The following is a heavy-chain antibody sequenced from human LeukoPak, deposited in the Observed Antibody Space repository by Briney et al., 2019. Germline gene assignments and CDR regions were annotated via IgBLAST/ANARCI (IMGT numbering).Heavy chain of an antibody. CDR2: MNPNSGNT. CDR3: ARANKYSYGTLFSHASFDY. Sequence: ASVKVSCKASGYTFTGYYMQWVRQAPGQGLEWMGWMNPNSGNTGYAQKFQGRVTITRNTSISTAYMELSSLRSEDTAVYYCARANKYSYGTLFSHASFDYWGQGTLVTVSS. D-gene: IGHD5-18*01. J-gene: IGHJ4*02. V-gene: IGHV1-8*03. CDR1: GYTFTGYY.